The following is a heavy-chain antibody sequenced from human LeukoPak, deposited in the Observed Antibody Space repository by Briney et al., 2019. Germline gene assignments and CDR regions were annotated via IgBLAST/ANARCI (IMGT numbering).Heavy chain of an antibody. CDR1: AYTFTSYS. V-gene: IGHV1-18*01. J-gene: IGHJ4*01. Sequence: ASGNFSCTASAYTFTSYSISWVRQAPGQGLEWMGLISAYNSNTNYAQKLQGRVNMTTDTYTSIAYMELRSLRSDDKAMAYSWGASAFLESSYFYGWGQGTPV. CDR3: WGASAFLESSYFYG. D-gene: IGHD3-3*02. CDR2: ISAYNSNT.